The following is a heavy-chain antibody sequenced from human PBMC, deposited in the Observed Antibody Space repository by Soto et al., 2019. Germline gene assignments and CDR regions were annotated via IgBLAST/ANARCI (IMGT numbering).Heavy chain of an antibody. CDR1: ACTFSSYG. CDR2: IWHDGSNK. Sequence: GGCRGLSCAASACTFSSYGRHCVRQAPGKGLEWVAVIWHDGSNKYYADSVKDRYTTPSENSKNTLYMQMNSLRAEDTAVYYCARDRKRRECYNYFAYWGQG. CDR3: ARDRKRRECYNYFAY. J-gene: IGHJ4*02. V-gene: IGHV3-33*01. D-gene: IGHD2-15*01.